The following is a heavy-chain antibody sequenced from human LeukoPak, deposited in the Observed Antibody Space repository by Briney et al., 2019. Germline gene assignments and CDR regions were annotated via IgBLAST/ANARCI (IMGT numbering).Heavy chain of an antibody. CDR1: GYTFTGYY. J-gene: IGHJ5*02. D-gene: IGHD3-10*01. CDR3: ARSGYYGSGVGWFDP. CDR2: INPNSGGT. V-gene: IGHV1-2*02. Sequence: ASVKVSCKASGYTFTGYYMHWVRQAPGQGLEWMGWINPNSGGTNYAQKFQGRVTMTRDTSISTAYMELSRLRSDDTAVYFCARSGYYGSGVGWFDPWGQGTLVTGSS.